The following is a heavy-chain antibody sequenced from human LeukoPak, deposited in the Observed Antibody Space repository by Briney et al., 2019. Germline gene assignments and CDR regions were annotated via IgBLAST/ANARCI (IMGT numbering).Heavy chain of an antibody. CDR1: GGTFSSYA. Sequence: SVKVSCKASGGTFSSYAISWVRQAPGQGLEWMGGIIPNFGTANYAQKFQGRVTITADKSTSTAYMELSSLRSEDTAVYYCARAGIYGSGKTGSRAFDIWGQGTMVTVSS. D-gene: IGHD3-10*01. V-gene: IGHV1-69*06. CDR2: IIPNFGTA. J-gene: IGHJ3*02. CDR3: ARAGIYGSGKTGSRAFDI.